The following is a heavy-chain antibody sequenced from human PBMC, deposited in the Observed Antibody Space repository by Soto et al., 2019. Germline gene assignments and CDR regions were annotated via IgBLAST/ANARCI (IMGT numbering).Heavy chain of an antibody. D-gene: IGHD3-22*01. Sequence: PGGSLRLSCAASGFTFSNYAMIWVRQAPGKGLEWVSSISGSGATTYYADSVKGRFTISRDNSKNTLYLQMNSLRAEDTAVYYCARDLPPEYYYDSSGYYSDWGQGTLVTVSS. CDR3: ARDLPPEYYYDSSGYYSD. CDR2: ISGSGATT. V-gene: IGHV3-23*01. J-gene: IGHJ4*02. CDR1: GFTFSNYA.